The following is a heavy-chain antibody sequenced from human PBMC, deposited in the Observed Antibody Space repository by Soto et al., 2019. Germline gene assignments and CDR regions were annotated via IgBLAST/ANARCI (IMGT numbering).Heavy chain of an antibody. CDR3: ELLPVDTYMLYWFAP. J-gene: IGHJ5*02. V-gene: IGHV4-61*08. D-gene: IGHD5-18*01. Sequence: SEKLSLTCTGSGASVTSGDYYWFWIRQPPGKGLEWIGCVYYSGNTNSNPSLKSRLTISVDTSKNQFSLKLNSVTAADTAVYFCELLPVDTYMLYWFAPLVHGNLVT. CDR2: VYYSGNT. CDR1: GASVTSGDYY.